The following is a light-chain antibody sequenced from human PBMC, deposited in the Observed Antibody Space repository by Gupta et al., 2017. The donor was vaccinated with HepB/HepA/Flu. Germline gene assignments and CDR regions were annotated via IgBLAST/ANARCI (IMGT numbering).Light chain of an antibody. CDR1: HSISAY. J-gene: IGKJ2*01. V-gene: IGKV1-39*01. CDR2: GAS. CDR3: QQSYSIPYT. Sequence: DIPMTQSPSSLSASVGDRVTITCRASHSISAYLNWYQQKPGRAPRLVIYGASNLQTGVPSRFSGSGSGTECTLTISRLQPEDVATFDCQQSYSIPYTFGQGSKVEI.